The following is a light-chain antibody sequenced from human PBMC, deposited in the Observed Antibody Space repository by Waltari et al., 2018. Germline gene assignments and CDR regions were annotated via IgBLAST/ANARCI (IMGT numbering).Light chain of an antibody. V-gene: IGLV3-19*01. Sequence: SSELTQDPAVSVALGQTVRITCQGDSLRRYYASRYQQKPGQAPVLVIYGKNNRPSGIPDRFSGSSSGNTASLTITGAQAEDEADYYCNSRDSSGNHLLFGGGTKLTVL. CDR1: SLRRYY. CDR2: GKN. CDR3: NSRDSSGNHLL. J-gene: IGLJ2*01.